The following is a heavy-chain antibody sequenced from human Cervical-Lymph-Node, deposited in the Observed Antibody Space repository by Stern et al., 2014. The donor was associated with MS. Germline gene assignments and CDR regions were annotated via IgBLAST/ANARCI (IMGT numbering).Heavy chain of an antibody. CDR1: GFTFSSYG. D-gene: IGHD3-22*01. Sequence: VNLVESGGGVVQPGGSLRLSCAASGFTFSSYGMHWVRQAPGKGLEWVAVISYDGSNKYYADYVKGRVNITRDNSKNTRELQLNSLRAEDTAVYYCAKDGGDDSSGSYFDYWGQGTLVAVSS. V-gene: IGHV3-30*18. J-gene: IGHJ4*02. CDR3: AKDGGDDSSGSYFDY. CDR2: ISYDGSNK.